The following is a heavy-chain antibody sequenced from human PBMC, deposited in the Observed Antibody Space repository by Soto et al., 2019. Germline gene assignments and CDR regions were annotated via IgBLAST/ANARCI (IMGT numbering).Heavy chain of an antibody. V-gene: IGHV1-18*01. CDR3: ARERYDILTGYPNWFDP. Sequence: ASVKVSCKASGYTFTSYGISWVRQAPGQGLEWMGWISAYNGNTNYAQKLQGRVTMTTDTSTSTAYMELSSLRSEDTAVYYCARERYDILTGYPNWFDPWGQGTLVTVSS. D-gene: IGHD3-9*01. J-gene: IGHJ5*02. CDR1: GYTFTSYG. CDR2: ISAYNGNT.